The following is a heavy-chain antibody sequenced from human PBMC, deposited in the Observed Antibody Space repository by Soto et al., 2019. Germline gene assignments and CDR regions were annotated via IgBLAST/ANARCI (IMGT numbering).Heavy chain of an antibody. Sequence: AETLSLTCTVSGGSISSSSYYWGWIRPPPGKGLEWIGYIYYSGSTNYNPSLKSRVTISVDTSKNQFSLKLSSVTAADTAVYYCARSYYYGSGSYYFDYRGQGTLVTVSS. J-gene: IGHJ4*02. CDR3: ARSYYYGSGSYYFDY. V-gene: IGHV4-61*05. CDR1: GGSISSSSYY. D-gene: IGHD3-10*01. CDR2: IYYSGST.